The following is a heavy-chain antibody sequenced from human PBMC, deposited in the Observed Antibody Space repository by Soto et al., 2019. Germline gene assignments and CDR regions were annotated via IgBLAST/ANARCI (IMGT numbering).Heavy chain of an antibody. Sequence: SLRLSCAASGFTFSSYSMNWVRQAPGKGLEWVSSISSSSYIYYADSVKGRFTISRDNAKNSLYLQMNSLRAEDTAVYYCARDVLLVAARQDYYYGMDVWGQGTKVTVSS. CDR3: ARDVLLVAARQDYYYGMDV. V-gene: IGHV3-21*01. D-gene: IGHD6-6*01. CDR1: GFTFSSYS. J-gene: IGHJ6*02. CDR2: ISSSSYI.